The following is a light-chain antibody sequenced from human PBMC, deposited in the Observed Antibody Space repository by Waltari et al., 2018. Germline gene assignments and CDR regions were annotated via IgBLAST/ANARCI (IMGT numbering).Light chain of an antibody. V-gene: IGKV4-1*01. J-gene: IGKJ4*01. CDR2: WAA. CDR3: QQYYSTSLT. CDR1: QSVFYSPDNKDH. Sequence: DIVLTQSPDSLAVSLGERATIDCKSSQSVFYSPDNKDHLAWYQQKPGQPPKLLIYWAATRDSGVPDRFSGSGSGTHFTLSISGLQAEDVAVYYCQQYYSTSLTFGGGTKVEIK.